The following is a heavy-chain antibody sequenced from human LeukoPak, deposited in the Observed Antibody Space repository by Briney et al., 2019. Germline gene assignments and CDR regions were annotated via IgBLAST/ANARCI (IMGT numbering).Heavy chain of an antibody. Sequence: SETLSLTCAVYGGSFSGYYWSWIRQPPGKGLEWIGEINHSGSTNYNPSLTSRVTISVDTSKNQFSLKLSSVTAADTAVYYCARSSMNILTGYYHYYYGMDVWGQGTTVTVSS. J-gene: IGHJ6*02. CDR2: INHSGST. D-gene: IGHD3-9*01. CDR1: GGSFSGYY. CDR3: ARSSMNILTGYYHYYYGMDV. V-gene: IGHV4-34*01.